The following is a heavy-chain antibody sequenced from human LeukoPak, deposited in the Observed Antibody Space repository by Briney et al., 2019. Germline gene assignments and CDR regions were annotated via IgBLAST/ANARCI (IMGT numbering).Heavy chain of an antibody. CDR3: ARAKRWLQLVGY. CDR2: IIPIFGTA. CDR1: GGTFSSYA. D-gene: IGHD5-24*01. Sequence: GSSVKVSCKASGGTFSSYAISWVRQAPGQGLEWMGGIIPIFGTANYAQKFQGRVTITADKSTSTAYMELSRLRSDDTAVYYCARAKRWLQLVGYWGQGTLVTVSS. V-gene: IGHV1-69*06. J-gene: IGHJ4*02.